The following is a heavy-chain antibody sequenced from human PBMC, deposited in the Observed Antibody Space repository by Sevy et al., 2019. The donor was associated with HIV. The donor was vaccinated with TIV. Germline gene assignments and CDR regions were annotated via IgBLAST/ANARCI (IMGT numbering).Heavy chain of an antibody. CDR2: INPSGGST. D-gene: IGHD6-19*01. J-gene: IGHJ4*02. CDR3: AGGGSSGWTYFDY. V-gene: IGHV1-46*01. CDR1: GYTFSSYY. Sequence: ASVKVSCKASGYTFSSYYMHWVRQAPGQGLEWMGIINPSGGSTSYAQKFQGRVTMTRDTSTSTVYMELSSLRSEDTAVYYWAGGGSSGWTYFDYWGQGTLVTVSS.